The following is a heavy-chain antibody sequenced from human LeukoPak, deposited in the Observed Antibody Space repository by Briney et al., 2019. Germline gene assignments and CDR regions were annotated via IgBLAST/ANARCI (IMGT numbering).Heavy chain of an antibody. V-gene: IGHV4-59*12. Sequence: SETLSLTCTVSGGSISGYYWSWIRQPPGKGLEWIGYIYYSGRTNYNPSLESRVSISVDTSKNQFSLKLSSVTAADTAVHYCARDGSSWFYYYYYGMDVWGQGTTVTVSS. D-gene: IGHD6-13*01. CDR1: GGSISGYY. J-gene: IGHJ6*02. CDR3: ARDGSSWFYYYYYGMDV. CDR2: IYYSGRT.